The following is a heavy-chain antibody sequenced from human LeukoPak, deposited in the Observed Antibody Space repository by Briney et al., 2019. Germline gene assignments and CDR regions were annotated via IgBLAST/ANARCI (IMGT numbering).Heavy chain of an antibody. CDR3: ARERGILLWFGEFYYMDV. J-gene: IGHJ6*03. Sequence: PSETLSLTCAVYGGSFSGYYWSWIRQPPGKGLEWIGKISHSGSTNYNPSLKSRVTISVDTSKNQFSLKLTSVTAADTAVYYCARERGILLWFGEFYYMDVWGKGTTVTISS. V-gene: IGHV4-34*01. D-gene: IGHD3-10*01. CDR1: GGSFSGYY. CDR2: ISHSGST.